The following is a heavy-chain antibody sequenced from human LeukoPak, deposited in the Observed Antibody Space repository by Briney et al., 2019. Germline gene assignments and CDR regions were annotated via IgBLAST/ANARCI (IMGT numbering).Heavy chain of an antibody. D-gene: IGHD2-2*01. J-gene: IGHJ4*02. V-gene: IGHV5-51*01. CDR2: IYLGDSDT. CDR3: ATPYPREYCSSTTCYFNY. Sequence: GESLKISCKGSGYSFTSYWIGWVRQMPGKGLEWMGIIYLGDSDTRYSPSFQGQVTISADKSISTTYLQWSSLKASDTAMYYCATPYPREYCSSTTCYFNYWGQGTLVTVSS. CDR1: GYSFTSYW.